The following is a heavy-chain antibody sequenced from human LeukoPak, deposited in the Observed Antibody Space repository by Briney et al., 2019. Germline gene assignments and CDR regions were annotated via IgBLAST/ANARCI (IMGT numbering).Heavy chain of an antibody. V-gene: IGHV5-51*01. D-gene: IGHD2-21*02. CDR1: GYRFTSYW. J-gene: IGHJ5*02. CDR3: ARVYCGGDCYSPGADWFDP. CDR2: IHPGDSET. Sequence: RGESLKISCKASGYRFTSYWIGWVRQMPGKGLECMGIIHPGDSETRYSPSFQGQVTISADKSISTAYLQWSGLKASDTAMYYCARVYCGGDCYSPGADWFDPWGQGTLVTVSS.